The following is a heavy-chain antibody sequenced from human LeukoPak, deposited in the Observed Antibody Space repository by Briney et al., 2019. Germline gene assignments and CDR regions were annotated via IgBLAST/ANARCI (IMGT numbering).Heavy chain of an antibody. CDR1: GFTVSTNY. Sequence: QPGGSLRLSCAASGFTVSTNYMSWVRQAPGKGPEWVSVIYNDGGTDYADSVKGRFIISGDNSKNTVYLQMNSLRVDDTAVYYFARDGAPGWPHTYWGQGTLVTVSS. CDR2: IYNDGGT. D-gene: IGHD2-15*01. J-gene: IGHJ4*02. CDR3: ARDGAPGWPHTY. V-gene: IGHV3-53*01.